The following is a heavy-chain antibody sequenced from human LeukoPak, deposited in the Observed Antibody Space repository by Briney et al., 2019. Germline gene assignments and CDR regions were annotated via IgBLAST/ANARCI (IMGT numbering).Heavy chain of an antibody. CDR1: GFTFSSYA. Sequence: GGSLRLSCAASGFTFSSYAMSWVRQAPGKGLEWVSAISGSGGSAYYADSVKGRFTISRDNSKNTLYLQMNSLRAEDTAVYYCAKEPPRVRYCSGGSCHNFDYWGQGTLVTVSS. D-gene: IGHD2-15*01. J-gene: IGHJ4*02. CDR2: ISGSGGSA. V-gene: IGHV3-23*01. CDR3: AKEPPRVRYCSGGSCHNFDY.